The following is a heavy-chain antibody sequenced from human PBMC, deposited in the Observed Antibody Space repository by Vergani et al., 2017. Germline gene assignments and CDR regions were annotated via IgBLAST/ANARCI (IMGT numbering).Heavy chain of an antibody. CDR3: ARATDYGVNLFDY. V-gene: IGHV1-69*01. CDR1: GYTFTSYY. D-gene: IGHD4-17*01. J-gene: IGHJ4*02. Sequence: QVQLVQSGAEVKKPGASVKVSCKASGYTFTSYYLHWVRQAPGQGLEWMGGIIPIFGTANYAQKFQGRVTITADESTSTAYMELSSLRSEDTAVYYCARATDYGVNLFDYWGQGTLVTVSS. CDR2: IIPIFGTA.